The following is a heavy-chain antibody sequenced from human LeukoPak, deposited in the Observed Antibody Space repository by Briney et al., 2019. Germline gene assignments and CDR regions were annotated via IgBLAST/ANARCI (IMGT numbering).Heavy chain of an antibody. CDR3: AREKSDYYDSSGYYFAFDY. V-gene: IGHV3-66*02. D-gene: IGHD3-22*01. CDR1: GFTVNNNY. CDR2: MYSGGST. Sequence: PGGSLRLPCTASGFTVNNNYMSWVRQAPGKGLEWVSVMYSGGSTYYADSVKGRFTTSRDNSKNKLYLQMSSLRAEDTAVYYCAREKSDYYDSSGYYFAFDYWGQGSLVTVSS. J-gene: IGHJ4*02.